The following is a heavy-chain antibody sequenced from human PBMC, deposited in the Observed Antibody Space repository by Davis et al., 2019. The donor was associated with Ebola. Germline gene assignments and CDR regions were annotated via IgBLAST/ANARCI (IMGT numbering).Heavy chain of an antibody. CDR2: ISSSGSTI. CDR1: GFTFSDYY. CDR3: ARDQGWHSGYEKRGNFDY. J-gene: IGHJ4*02. D-gene: IGHD5-12*01. Sequence: PGGSLRLSCAASGFTFSDYYMSWIRQAPGKGLEWVSYISSSGSTIYYADSVKGRFTISRDNAKNSLYLQMNSLRAEDTAVYYCARDQGWHSGYEKRGNFDYWGQGTLVTVSS. V-gene: IGHV3-11*04.